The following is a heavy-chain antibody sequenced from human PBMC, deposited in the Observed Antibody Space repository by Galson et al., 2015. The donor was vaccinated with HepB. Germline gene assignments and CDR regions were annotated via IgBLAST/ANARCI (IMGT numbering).Heavy chain of an antibody. Sequence: SVKVSCKASGGTFNTFAFSWVRQAPGQGLEWMGVIIPVFGTPNYAQKFQGRVTITADESTGTAYMELSSLRSEDTAVYYCSRGGDSVIGWFDPWGQGTLVIVSS. CDR1: GGTFNTFA. CDR2: IIPVFGTP. V-gene: IGHV1-69*13. D-gene: IGHD4-23*01. CDR3: SRGGDSVIGWFDP. J-gene: IGHJ5*01.